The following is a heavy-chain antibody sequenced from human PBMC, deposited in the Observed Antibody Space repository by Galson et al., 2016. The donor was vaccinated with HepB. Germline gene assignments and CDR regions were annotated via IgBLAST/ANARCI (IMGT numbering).Heavy chain of an antibody. J-gene: IGHJ5*02. V-gene: IGHV3-53*05. CDR2: IYNGGNT. D-gene: IGHD4-17*01. Sequence: SLRLSCAASGFTVSTNYLAWVRQAPGKGLEWVCVIYNGGNTYYADSVRGRFTVSKDRSSNAVDLQMDRLRVDDTALYFCARVPTDVGTFWFDPLGQGTLATVSS. CDR3: ARVPTDVGTFWFDP. CDR1: GFTVSTNY.